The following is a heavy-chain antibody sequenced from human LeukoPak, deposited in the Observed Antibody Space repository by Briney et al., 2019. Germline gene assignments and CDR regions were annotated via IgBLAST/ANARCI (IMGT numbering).Heavy chain of an antibody. CDR2: IGPHSTFT. Sequence: GASVKVSCKSSGFTFTDHYIHWVRQGPGQGLEWMGYIGPHSTFTSSPQEFQGRVTMTRDASMSTAYMELTRLTSDDTAVYYCVREGEGPLSKDFYYWGQGTLVTVSS. J-gene: IGHJ4*02. D-gene: IGHD2/OR15-2a*01. CDR3: VREGEGPLSKDFYY. CDR1: GFTFTDHY. V-gene: IGHV1-2*02.